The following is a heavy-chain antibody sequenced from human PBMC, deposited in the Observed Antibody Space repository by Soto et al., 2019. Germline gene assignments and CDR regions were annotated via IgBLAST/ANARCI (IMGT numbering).Heavy chain of an antibody. V-gene: IGHV1-2*04. CDR3: ARYPYYYDSSGYQYFQH. D-gene: IGHD3-22*01. CDR1: GYTFTGYY. CDR2: INPNSGGT. Sequence: ASVKVSCKASGYTFTGYYMHWVRQAPGQGLEWMGWINPNSGGTNYAQKFQGWVTMTRDTSISTAYMELSRLRSDDTAVYYCARYPYYYDSSGYQYFQHWRQGTLVTVSS. J-gene: IGHJ1*01.